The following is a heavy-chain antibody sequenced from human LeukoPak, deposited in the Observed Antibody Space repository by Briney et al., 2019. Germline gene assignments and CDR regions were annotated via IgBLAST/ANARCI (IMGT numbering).Heavy chain of an antibody. CDR1: GYTFTSYD. D-gene: IGHD3-10*01. Sequence: GASMKVSCKASGYTFTSYDINWVRQATGQGLEWMGWMNPNSGNTGYAQKFQGRVTMTRNTSISTAYMELSSLRSEDTAVYYCARGRMVRVSNWFDPWGQGTLVTVSS. CDR3: ARGRMVRVSNWFDP. V-gene: IGHV1-8*01. CDR2: MNPNSGNT. J-gene: IGHJ5*02.